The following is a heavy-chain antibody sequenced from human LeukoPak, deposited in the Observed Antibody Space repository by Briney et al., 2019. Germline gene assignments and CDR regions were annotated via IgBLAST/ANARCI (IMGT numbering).Heavy chain of an antibody. J-gene: IGHJ4*02. D-gene: IGHD3-3*01. V-gene: IGHV3-7*01. Sequence: GGSRRLSCSASGFTFNTFWMSWVRQAPGKGLEWVANIDEDGSEKYYVDSVKGRFTISRDNAKNTLYLQMNSLRTEDTAVYYCARTPEGDFWSGYYQFDYWGQGTLVTVSS. CDR1: GFTFNTFW. CDR2: IDEDGSEK. CDR3: ARTPEGDFWSGYYQFDY.